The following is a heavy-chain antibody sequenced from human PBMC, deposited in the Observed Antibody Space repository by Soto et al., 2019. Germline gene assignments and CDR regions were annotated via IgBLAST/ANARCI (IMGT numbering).Heavy chain of an antibody. D-gene: IGHD6-6*01. Sequence: PGGSLRLSCAASGFTFSSYWMHWVRQAPGKGLVWVSRITSDGSSTNYADSVKGRFTISRDNAKNTMYLQMNSLRAEDTAVYYCARADIAPRPDFWGQGTLVTVSS. J-gene: IGHJ4*02. CDR3: ARADIAPRPDF. V-gene: IGHV3-74*01. CDR1: GFTFSSYW. CDR2: ITSDGSST.